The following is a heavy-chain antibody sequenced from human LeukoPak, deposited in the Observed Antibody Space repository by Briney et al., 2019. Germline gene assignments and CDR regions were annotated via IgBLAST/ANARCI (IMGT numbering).Heavy chain of an antibody. CDR1: GGSISSGGYY. J-gene: IGHJ4*02. D-gene: IGHD2-2*03. V-gene: IGHV4-39*07. CDR2: INHSGST. CDR3: ARSGYCSSTSCYRLLGGRRSDFDY. Sequence: SETLSLTCTVSGGSISSGGYYWSWIRQPPGKGLEWIGEINHSGSTNYNPSLKSRVTISVDTSKNQFSLKLSSVTAADTAVYYCARSGYCSSTSCYRLLGGRRSDFDYWGQGTLVTVSS.